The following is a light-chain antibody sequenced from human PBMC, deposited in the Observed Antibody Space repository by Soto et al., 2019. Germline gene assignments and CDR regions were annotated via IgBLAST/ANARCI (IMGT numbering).Light chain of an antibody. CDR2: AAS. Sequence: DIQMTQSPTSLSASVGDRVTITCRASQSITSYLNWFQQKPMKAPKLLIHAASSLQSGVPSRFSGSGSGTDFTLTISSLQPEDFATYYCQQSYSTPYTFGQGTNLEIK. CDR1: QSITSY. J-gene: IGKJ2*01. CDR3: QQSYSTPYT. V-gene: IGKV1-39*01.